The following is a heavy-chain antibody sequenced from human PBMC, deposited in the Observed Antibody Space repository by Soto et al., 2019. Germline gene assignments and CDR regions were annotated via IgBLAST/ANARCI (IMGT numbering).Heavy chain of an antibody. CDR3: ARDRVVGAADAFDI. V-gene: IGHV1-18*01. CDR2: ISAYNGNT. CDR1: GYTVTTYG. Sequence: QVQLVQSGAEVKKPGASVKVSCKASGYTVTTYGIGWVRQAPGQGLEWMGWISAYNGNTNYAQKLQGRVTMTTDTSTTTAYMELRSLTSDDTAVYYCARDRVVGAADAFDIWGQGTMVTVSS. J-gene: IGHJ3*02. D-gene: IGHD2-15*01.